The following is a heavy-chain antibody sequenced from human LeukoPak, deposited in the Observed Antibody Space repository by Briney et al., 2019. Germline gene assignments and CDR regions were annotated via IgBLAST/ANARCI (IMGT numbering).Heavy chain of an antibody. CDR1: GGSISSYY. CDR3: ARSIVVSVNYFYYGMDV. D-gene: IGHD3-22*01. V-gene: IGHV4-59*08. J-gene: IGHJ6*02. Sequence: PSETLSLTCTVYGGSISSYYWNWIRQPPGKGLEWIGYIYYSGSTNYNPSLKSRVTISVDTSKNQFSLKLSSVTAADTAVYYCARSIVVSVNYFYYGMDVWGQGNTVTVSS. CDR2: IYYSGST.